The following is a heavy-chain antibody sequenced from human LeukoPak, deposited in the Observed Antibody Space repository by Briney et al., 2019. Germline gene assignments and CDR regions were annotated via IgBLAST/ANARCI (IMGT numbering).Heavy chain of an antibody. J-gene: IGHJ5*02. V-gene: IGHV3-30-3*01. D-gene: IGHD3-22*01. CDR2: ISYDGSNK. CDR1: GVTFSNYW. Sequence: GGSLRLSCAASGVTFSNYWMTWVRQAPGKGLEWVAVISYDGSNKYYADSVKGRFTISRDNSKNTLYLQMNSLRAEDTAVYYCARPFTEDYYDSSGPNWFDPWGQGTLVTVSS. CDR3: ARPFTEDYYDSSGPNWFDP.